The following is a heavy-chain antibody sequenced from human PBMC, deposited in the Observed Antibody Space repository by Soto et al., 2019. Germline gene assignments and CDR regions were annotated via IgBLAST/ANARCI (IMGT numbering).Heavy chain of an antibody. J-gene: IGHJ6*02. CDR2: IAYDGSEK. CDR1: GFKFTDFA. Sequence: GQLVESGGGEVQPGRSLRLSCAASGFKFTDFALHWVRQAPGKGLEWVAIIAYDGSEKHYADSVKGQFAISRDNPKNTLYLEMNSLRPEDTAVYFCARRAWHSYYAIDVWGQGTTVTVFS. D-gene: IGHD1-26*01. V-gene: IGHV3-30*09. CDR3: ARRAWHSYYAIDV.